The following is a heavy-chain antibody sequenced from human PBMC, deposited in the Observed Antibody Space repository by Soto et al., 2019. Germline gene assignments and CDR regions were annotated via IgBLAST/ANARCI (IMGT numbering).Heavy chain of an antibody. CDR1: GYTFTSYD. CDR2: ISTYNGNT. J-gene: IGHJ4*02. CDR3: SRGMGQPLDY. Sequence: QVQLVQSGAEVKKPGASVKVSCKASGYTFTSYDISWVRQAPGQGLEWMGWISTYNGNTNYAQRLQGRVTMTTDTSTSTAYMDMRSLSSDDTAVYYSSRGMGQPLDYWGQGTLVTVSS. D-gene: IGHD3-16*01. V-gene: IGHV1-18*01.